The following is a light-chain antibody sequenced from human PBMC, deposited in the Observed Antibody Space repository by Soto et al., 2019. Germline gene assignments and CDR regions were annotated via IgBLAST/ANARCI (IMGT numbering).Light chain of an antibody. CDR2: GAS. CDR3: QESFTSPYT. J-gene: IGKJ2*01. Sequence: DIQMTQSPXSXXXSVGDSVTISCRASQTINYFLTWYQQQPGKAPKLLIYGASILQSGVPSRFSGSGSGTDFTLTISSLQPEDFAIYYCQESFTSPYTFGQGTKLEIK. CDR1: QTINYF. V-gene: IGKV1-39*01.